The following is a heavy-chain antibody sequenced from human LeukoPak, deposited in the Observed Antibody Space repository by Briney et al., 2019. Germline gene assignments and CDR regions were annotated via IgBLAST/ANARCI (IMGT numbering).Heavy chain of an antibody. CDR2: IYPGDSDT. J-gene: IGHJ4*02. CDR3: AGQRGTVTMNGAYFDD. D-gene: IGHD4-17*01. CDR1: AYSFTSYW. Sequence: GESLKISSKGSAYSFTSYWIGWGRQMPGKGLEWMGIIYPGDSDTRYSPSFQGQVTISADKSITTAYLQWSTLKASDTAMYYCAGQRGTVTMNGAYFDDWGQGTLVTVSS. V-gene: IGHV5-51*01.